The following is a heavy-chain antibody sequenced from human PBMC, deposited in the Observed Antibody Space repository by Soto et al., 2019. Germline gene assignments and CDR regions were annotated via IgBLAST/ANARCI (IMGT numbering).Heavy chain of an antibody. V-gene: IGHV3-23*01. CDR3: ARGHGGASSGWSDY. CDR2: ISGSGGST. J-gene: IGHJ4*01. Sequence: GGSLRLSCAASGFTFSSYAMSWVRQAPGKGLEWVSAISGSGGSTYYADSVKGRFTISRDNSKNTLYLQMNSLRAEDTAVYYCARGHGGASSGWSDYWGHGTLVTVSS. D-gene: IGHD6-19*01. CDR1: GFTFSSYA.